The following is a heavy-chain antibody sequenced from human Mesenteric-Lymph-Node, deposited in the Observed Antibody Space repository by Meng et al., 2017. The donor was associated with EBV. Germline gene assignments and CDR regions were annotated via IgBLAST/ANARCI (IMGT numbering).Heavy chain of an antibody. CDR1: DNTFTNCG. Sequence: QVQWVQSGAEVKKPGASVKVSCKASDNTFTNCGISWVRQAPGRGLEWMGWISANNGNTNYAQDLQGRVTLSTDTSTSTAYMELRSLRSDDTAVYYCAAGIAGLYYYDSNGYLYWGQGTLVTVSS. D-gene: IGHD3-22*01. J-gene: IGHJ4*02. V-gene: IGHV1-18*04. CDR3: AAGIAGLYYYDSNGYLY. CDR2: ISANNGNT.